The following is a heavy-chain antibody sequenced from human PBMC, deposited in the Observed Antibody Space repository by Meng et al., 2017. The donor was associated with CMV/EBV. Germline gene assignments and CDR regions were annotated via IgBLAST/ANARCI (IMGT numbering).Heavy chain of an antibody. CDR3: ARDQVLYDFWSGYYYYGMDV. D-gene: IGHD3-3*01. V-gene: IGHV3-7*01. CDR2: IKQDGSAK. J-gene: IGHJ6*02. Sequence: GESLKTSCAAPGFTFSSHWMSRVRQAPGKGREWVANIKQDGSAKYYVDPVKGRFTISRDNAKNSLYLQMNSLRAEDTAVYYCARDQVLYDFWSGYYYYGMDVWGQGTTVTVSS. CDR1: GFTFSSHW.